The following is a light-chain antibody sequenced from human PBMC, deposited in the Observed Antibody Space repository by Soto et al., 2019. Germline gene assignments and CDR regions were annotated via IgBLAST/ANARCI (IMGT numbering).Light chain of an antibody. CDR3: QQYGSSPQT. CDR2: GAS. V-gene: IGKV3-20*01. Sequence: EMVLTQSQGPLSLSPGERSTLSCRASQSVSSNYLAWYQQKPGQAPRLLIYGASSGATGIPDRFSGSGSGTDFTLTISRLEPEDFAVYFCQQYGSSPQTFGQGTKVDVK. J-gene: IGKJ1*01. CDR1: QSVSSNY.